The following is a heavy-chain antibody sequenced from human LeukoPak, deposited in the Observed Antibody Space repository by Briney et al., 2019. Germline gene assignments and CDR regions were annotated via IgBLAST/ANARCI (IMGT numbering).Heavy chain of an antibody. CDR2: IKQDGSVK. J-gene: IGHJ4*02. CDR3: AGGRGWLTTD. CDR1: GFSFSAYL. D-gene: IGHD6-19*01. Sequence: GGSLRLSCAASGFSFSAYLMNWFRQAPGKGLEWVAIIKQDGSVKKYVDSVKGRFTISRDNAKTSLYLEMMSLRVEDTAIYYCAGGRGWLTTDWGQGTLVTVSS. V-gene: IGHV3-7*01.